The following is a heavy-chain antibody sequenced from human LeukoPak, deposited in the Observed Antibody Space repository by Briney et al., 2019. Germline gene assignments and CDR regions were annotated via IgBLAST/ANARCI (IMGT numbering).Heavy chain of an antibody. CDR3: ARVVQPHYYYMDV. CDR2: IYTSGST. Sequence: PSETLCLTCTVSGGSISSGSYYWGWIRQPAGKGLEWIGRIYTSGSTNYNPSLKSRVTISVDTSKNQFSLKLSSVPAADTPVYYCARVVQPHYYYMDVWGKGTTVTVSS. CDR1: GGSISSGSYY. V-gene: IGHV4-61*02. D-gene: IGHD2-2*01. J-gene: IGHJ6*03.